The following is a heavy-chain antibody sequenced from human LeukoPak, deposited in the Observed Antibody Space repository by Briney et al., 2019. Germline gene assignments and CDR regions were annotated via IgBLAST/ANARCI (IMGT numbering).Heavy chain of an antibody. Sequence: KPSQTLSLTCTVSGGSISSGSYYWSWIRQPAGKGLEWIGRIYTSGSTNYNPSLKSRVTISVDTSKNQFSLKLSSVTAADTAVYYCARDAIHGYSSGWYDYWGQGTLVTVSS. CDR2: IYTSGST. CDR3: ARDAIHGYSSGWYDY. D-gene: IGHD6-19*01. V-gene: IGHV4-61*02. CDR1: GGSISSGSYY. J-gene: IGHJ4*02.